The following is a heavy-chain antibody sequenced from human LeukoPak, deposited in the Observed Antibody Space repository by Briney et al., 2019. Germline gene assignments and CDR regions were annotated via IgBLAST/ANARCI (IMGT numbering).Heavy chain of an antibody. CDR2: INPNNGGT. CDR1: GYTFTGYY. J-gene: IGHJ5*01. Sequence: ASVKVSCKASGYTFTGYYIHWVRQAPGQGLEWMGWINPNNGGTYYAQKFQGRVTMTRDTSISTAFMELSRLRSDDAAMYCCARQYNSGWFDSWGQGTLVTVSS. V-gene: IGHV1-2*02. CDR3: ARQYNSGWFDS. D-gene: IGHD6-19*01.